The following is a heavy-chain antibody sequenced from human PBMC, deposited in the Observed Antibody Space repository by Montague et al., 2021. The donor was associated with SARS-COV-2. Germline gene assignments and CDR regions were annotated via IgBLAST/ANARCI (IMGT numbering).Heavy chain of an antibody. D-gene: IGHD6-19*01. Sequence: SETLSLTCTVSGGSISSSNYYWGWICQPPGKGLEWIGSIYYSGTTYYNPSLQSRVTISVDTSKKQFSLKLSSVTAADTAVYYCAREIAVAGLFDYWGQGTLVTVSS. V-gene: IGHV4-39*01. CDR3: AREIAVAGLFDY. CDR1: GGSISSSNYY. CDR2: IYYSGTT. J-gene: IGHJ4*02.